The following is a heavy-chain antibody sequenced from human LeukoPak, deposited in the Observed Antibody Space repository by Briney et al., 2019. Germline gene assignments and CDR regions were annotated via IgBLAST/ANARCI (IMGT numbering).Heavy chain of an antibody. CDR3: ARVGYSSGSKPFDY. V-gene: IGHV1-18*04. CDR1: GYTFTSYG. Sequence: ASVKVSCKASGYTFTSYGISWVRQAPGQGLEWMGWISACNGNTNYAQKLQGRVTMTTDTSTSTAYMELRSLRSDDTAVYYCARVGYSSGSKPFDYWGQGTLVTVSS. CDR2: ISACNGNT. D-gene: IGHD6-19*01. J-gene: IGHJ4*02.